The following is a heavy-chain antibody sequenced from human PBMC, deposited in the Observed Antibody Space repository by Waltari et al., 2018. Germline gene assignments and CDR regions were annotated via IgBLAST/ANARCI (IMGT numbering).Heavy chain of an antibody. J-gene: IGHJ4*02. Sequence: EVQLVESGGGLIQPGGSLRLSCVASEFNIYNNYMSWVRQAPGKGLEWVSVIYAGSGGTLYAESVKGRFIISRDNSRNTLYLDLNSLTAEDTAVYYCARAGLGSPLQWLQLLDSWGRGTLVTVSS. V-gene: IGHV3-53*01. CDR2: IYAGSGGT. CDR1: EFNIYNNY. CDR3: ARAGLGSPLQWLQLLDS. D-gene: IGHD5-12*01.